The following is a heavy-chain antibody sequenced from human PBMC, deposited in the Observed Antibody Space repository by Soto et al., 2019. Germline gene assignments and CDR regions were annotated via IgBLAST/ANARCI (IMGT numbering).Heavy chain of an antibody. D-gene: IGHD1-20*01. J-gene: IGHJ4*02. CDR1: VFTFSAHY. CDR2: TRNKANSYTT. CDR3: VRASITATPYYFDY. V-gene: IGHV3-72*01. Sequence: SLRLSCAASVFTFSAHYMDWFRQAPGKGLEWVARTRNKANSYTTEYAASVKGRFTISRDDSKNSLYLQMNSLKTEDTAVYYCVRASITATPYYFDYWGQGTLVTVSS.